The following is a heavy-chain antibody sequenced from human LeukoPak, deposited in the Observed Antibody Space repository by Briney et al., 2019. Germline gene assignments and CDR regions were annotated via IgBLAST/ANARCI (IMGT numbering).Heavy chain of an antibody. J-gene: IGHJ4*02. D-gene: IGHD3-16*02. V-gene: IGHV4-34*01. Sequence: SETLSLTCAVYGGSFSSYYWSWIRQPPGKGLEWVGEIDHSGSTNCNPSLKSRVAMSVDTSKNQFSLKLTSVTAADTAVYYCARQNLNSSLYSFDFWGQGKLVIVSS. CDR3: ARQNLNSSLYSFDF. CDR2: IDHSGST. CDR1: GGSFSSYY.